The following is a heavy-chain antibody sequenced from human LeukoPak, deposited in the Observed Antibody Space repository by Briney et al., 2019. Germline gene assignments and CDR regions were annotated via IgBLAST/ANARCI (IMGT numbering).Heavy chain of an antibody. Sequence: GGSLRLSCAASGFTVSSNYMSWVRQAPGKGLEWVSVIYSGGSTYYADSVKGRFTISRDNSKNTLYLQMNSLRAEDTALYYCVKGHSATWYSFDYWGQGTLVTVSS. CDR3: VKGHSATWYSFDY. D-gene: IGHD6-13*01. V-gene: IGHV3-53*01. CDR1: GFTVSSNY. CDR2: IYSGGST. J-gene: IGHJ4*02.